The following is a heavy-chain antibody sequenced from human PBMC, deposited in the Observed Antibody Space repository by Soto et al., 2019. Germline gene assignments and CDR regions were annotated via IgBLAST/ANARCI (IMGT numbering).Heavy chain of an antibody. V-gene: IGHV3-66*01. CDR3: ARVPHERSTVWFGVTTPYYGMDV. Sequence: EVQLVESGGGLVQPGGSLRLSCAASGFTVSSNYMSWVRQAPGKGLEWVSVIYSGSSTLYADSVKGRFTISRDNSKNTVFLQINSLRAEDSAVYYCARVPHERSTVWFGVTTPYYGMDVWGQGTTVTVSS. D-gene: IGHD3-10*01. CDR2: IYSGSST. J-gene: IGHJ6*02. CDR1: GFTVSSNY.